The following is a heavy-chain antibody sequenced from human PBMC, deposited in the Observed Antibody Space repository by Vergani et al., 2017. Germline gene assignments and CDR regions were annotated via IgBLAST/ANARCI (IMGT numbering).Heavy chain of an antibody. J-gene: IGHJ6*02. V-gene: IGHV5-51*01. CDR2: VYARDSIT. Sequence: EVQLVQSGAEVKKPGESLKISCEGSGYTFTDYWVGWVRQKPGKGLEWMGVVYARDSITRYSLSFEGQVTISADKSINTAYLEWDSLRASDSAMYYCASTSRVDTAMVYYYGMDVWGQGTTVTVSS. CDR3: ASTSRVDTAMVYYYGMDV. D-gene: IGHD5-18*01. CDR1: GYTFTDYW.